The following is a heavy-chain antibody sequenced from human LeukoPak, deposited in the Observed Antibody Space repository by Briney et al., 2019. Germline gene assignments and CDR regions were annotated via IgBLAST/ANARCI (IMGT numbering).Heavy chain of an antibody. CDR1: GFTFTSYA. CDR2: ISSSSSYT. V-gene: IGHV3-11*06. Sequence: GGSLRLSCAASGFTFTSYAMTWIRQAPGKGLEWVSYISSSSSYTNYADSVKGRFTISRDNAKNSLYLQMNSLRAEDTAVYYCARDRRGALYFDYWGQGTLVTVSS. J-gene: IGHJ4*02. CDR3: ARDRRGALYFDY. D-gene: IGHD3-10*01.